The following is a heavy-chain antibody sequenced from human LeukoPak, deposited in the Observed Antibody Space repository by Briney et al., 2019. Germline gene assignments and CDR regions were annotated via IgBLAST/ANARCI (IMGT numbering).Heavy chain of an antibody. CDR1: GGSISSSSYY. CDR3: ARPVVLRYFDRYYFDY. Sequence: SETLSLTCTVSGGSISSSSYYWGWIRQPPGKGLVWIGCIYYSGSTYYNPSLKSRVTIFVDTSKNQFSLQLSSVTAADTAVYYWARPVVLRYFDRYYFDYWGQGTLVTVSS. CDR2: IYYSGST. V-gene: IGHV4-39*01. D-gene: IGHD3-9*01. J-gene: IGHJ4*02.